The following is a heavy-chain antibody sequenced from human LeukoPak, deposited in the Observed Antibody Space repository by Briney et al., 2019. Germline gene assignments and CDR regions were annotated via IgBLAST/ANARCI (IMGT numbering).Heavy chain of an antibody. CDR1: GGSISSSSYY. CDR3: AREGGDYGGNSQFWYFDL. CDR2: IYYSGST. V-gene: IGHV4-39*07. D-gene: IGHD4-23*01. J-gene: IGHJ2*01. Sequence: NPSETLSLTCTVSGGSISSSSYYWGWIRQPPGKGLEWIGSIYYSGSTYYNPSLKSRVTILVDTSKNQFSLKLSSVTAADTAVYYCAREGGDYGGNSQFWYFDLWGRGTLVTVSS.